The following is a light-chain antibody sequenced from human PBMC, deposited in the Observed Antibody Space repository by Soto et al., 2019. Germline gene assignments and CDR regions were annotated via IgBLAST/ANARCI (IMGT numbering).Light chain of an antibody. V-gene: IGLV4-60*03. CDR3: ETWDSNIRV. CDR2: LEGSGSY. CDR1: SGHRSYI. Sequence: QLVLTQSSSASASLGSSVKLTCTLSSGHRSYIIAWHQQQPGKAPRYLMKLEGSGSYNKGSGVPDRFSGSSSGADRHLTMSNLQSEDEADYYCETWDSNIRVFGGGTKVTVL. J-gene: IGLJ2*01.